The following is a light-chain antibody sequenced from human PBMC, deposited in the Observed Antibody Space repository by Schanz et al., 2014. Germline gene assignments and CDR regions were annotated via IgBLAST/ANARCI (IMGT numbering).Light chain of an antibody. CDR3: ASWDDSLNARV. CDR1: SSNIGADYG. J-gene: IGLJ3*02. V-gene: IGLV1-40*01. CDR2: DNN. Sequence: QSVLTQPPSVSGAPGQTVTISCTGSSSNIGADYGVHWYQHLPGTAPKLLIRDNNKRPSGVPDRFSGSKSGTSASLAISGLQSEDEADYYCASWDDSLNARVFGGGTKLTVL.